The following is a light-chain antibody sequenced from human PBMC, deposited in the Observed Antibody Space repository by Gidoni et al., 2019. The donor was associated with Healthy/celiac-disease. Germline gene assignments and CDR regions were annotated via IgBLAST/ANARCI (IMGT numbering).Light chain of an antibody. V-gene: IGKV2-28*01. Sequence: QSPPSLPVTPGEPASISCRSSQSLLHSNGYNYLDWYLQKPGQSPQLLIYLGSNRASGVPDRFSGSGSGTDFTLKISRVEAEDVGVYYCMQALQTPYTFGQGTKLEIK. CDR3: MQALQTPYT. CDR2: LGS. CDR1: QSLLHSNGYNY. J-gene: IGKJ2*01.